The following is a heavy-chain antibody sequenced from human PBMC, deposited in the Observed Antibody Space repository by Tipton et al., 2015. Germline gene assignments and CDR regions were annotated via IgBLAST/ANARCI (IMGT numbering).Heavy chain of an antibody. CDR2: IIPIFGRA. Sequence: QVQLVQSGAEVKKPGSSVKVSCKAFGGTFGRYSISWVRQAPGQGLEWMGGIIPIFGRANYAQKFQSRVTITADKSTSTAYMEMSSLRSEDTAVYYCAGRASTVTMYYWYGMDVWGQGTTVTVSS. CDR1: GGTFGRYS. CDR3: AGRASTVTMYYWYGMDV. J-gene: IGHJ6*02. V-gene: IGHV1-69*06. D-gene: IGHD4-17*01.